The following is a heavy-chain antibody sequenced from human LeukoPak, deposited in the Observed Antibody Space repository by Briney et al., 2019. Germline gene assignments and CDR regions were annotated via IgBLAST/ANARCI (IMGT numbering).Heavy chain of an antibody. CDR3: AKSGLAAAGPPC. Sequence: PGGSQRLFCAASGFTFSSYAMSWARHARGKGLEWVSAIRGSGGSTYYADSVKGRFTISRDNSKNTLYLQMNSLRAEDTAVYYCAKSGLAAAGPPCWGQGTLVTVSS. CDR1: GFTFSSYA. CDR2: IRGSGGST. V-gene: IGHV3-23*01. D-gene: IGHD6-13*01. J-gene: IGHJ4*02.